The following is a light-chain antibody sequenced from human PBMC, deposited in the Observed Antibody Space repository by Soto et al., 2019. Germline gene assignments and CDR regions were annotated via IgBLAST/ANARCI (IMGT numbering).Light chain of an antibody. V-gene: IGLV4-69*01. Sequence: QLVLAQSPSASASLGASVKLTCTLSSGHRTYAIAWHQQQPEKGPRYLMKLNSDGSHTKGDGIPERCSGSSSGAERYLSISSLQSEDEADYYCQSWDTGIHRVFGGGTKLTVL. CDR3: QSWDTGIHRV. CDR2: LNSDGSH. J-gene: IGLJ2*01. CDR1: SGHRTYA.